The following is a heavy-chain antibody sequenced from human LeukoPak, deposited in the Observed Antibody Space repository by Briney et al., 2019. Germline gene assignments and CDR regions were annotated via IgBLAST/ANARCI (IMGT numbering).Heavy chain of an antibody. J-gene: IGHJ6*03. CDR3: ARLVEGGFGTLVGRYIAV. Sequence: PPETMSPACTVSMPSLSSSRSYCGWFRQSPGNGLQWTGTTFYRGSVYHSGDTYYDPSVKSRVAISVDKSKSQLSLRLNSVTATDSAIYYCARLVEGGFGTLVGRYIAVWR. CDR1: MPSLSSSRSY. CDR2: TFYRGSVYHSGDT. D-gene: IGHD1-14*01. V-gene: IGHV4-39*01.